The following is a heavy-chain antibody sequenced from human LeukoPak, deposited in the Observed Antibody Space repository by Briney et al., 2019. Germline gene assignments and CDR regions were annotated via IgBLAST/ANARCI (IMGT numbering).Heavy chain of an antibody. CDR1: GFTFTSYA. V-gene: IGHV3-23*01. CDR3: AKMGVVAARPGTFDY. D-gene: IGHD6-6*01. CDR2: ISGSGGST. J-gene: IGHJ4*02. Sequence: GGSLRLSCAASGFTFTSYAMSWVRQAPGKGLEWVSAISGSGGSTYHADSVKGRFTISRDNSKNTLYLQMNSLRAEDTAVYYCAKMGVVAARPGTFDYWGQGTLVTVSS.